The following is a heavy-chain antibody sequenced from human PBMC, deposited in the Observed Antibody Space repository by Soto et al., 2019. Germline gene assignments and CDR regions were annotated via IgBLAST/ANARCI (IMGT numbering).Heavy chain of an antibody. CDR1: GYPVTAYY. V-gene: IGHV1-2*02. J-gene: IGHJ3*02. D-gene: IGHD3-3*01. CDR3: ARGGGVGVAGSAAFDM. CDR2: INPATGAA. Sequence: QLHLVQSGAVVKKPGASVTVSCSASGYPVTAYYMHWVRQAPGRGLEWMGGINPATGAAKYTQTFQGRVTMTRDTSTSTGFMELSGLTSEDTAVFYCARGGGVGVAGSAAFDMCGQGTLVTVSS.